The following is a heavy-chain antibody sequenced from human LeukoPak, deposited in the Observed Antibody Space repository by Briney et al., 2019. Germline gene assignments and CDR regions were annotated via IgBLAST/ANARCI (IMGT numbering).Heavy chain of an antibody. J-gene: IGHJ4*02. D-gene: IGHD6-13*01. V-gene: IGHV4-39*01. Sequence: PSETLSLTCTVSGGSISSYYWGWIRQPPGKGLEWIGTIYYVGNTYYNPSLKSRVTISVDTSKNQFSLKLSSVTAADTAVYYCARLSEAQQPLRWGQGTLVTVSS. CDR3: ARLSEAQQPLR. CDR1: GGSISSYY. CDR2: IYYVGNT.